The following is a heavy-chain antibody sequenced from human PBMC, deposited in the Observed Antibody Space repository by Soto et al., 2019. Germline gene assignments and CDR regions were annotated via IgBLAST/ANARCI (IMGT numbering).Heavy chain of an antibody. Sequence: QVQLVQSGAEVKKPGASVRVSGKPSGYSFTGSFFHWVRLAPGQGLEWMGWINPNGGGTNHAQKFQGRVTMTRDTSISTAYMELTRLTSNDTAVYFCAREAGTIGNYYYGMDVWGQGTTVTVS. CDR1: GYSFTGSF. D-gene: IGHD1-7*01. V-gene: IGHV1-2*02. CDR3: AREAGTIGNYYYGMDV. J-gene: IGHJ6*02. CDR2: INPNGGGT.